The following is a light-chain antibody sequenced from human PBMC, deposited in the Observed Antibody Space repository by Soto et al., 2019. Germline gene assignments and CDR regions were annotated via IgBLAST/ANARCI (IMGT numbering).Light chain of an antibody. Sequence: EIVLTQSPATLSLSPGEGATLSCRASQSVGSLLAWYQQKPGQAPRLVIYDASNRATGSPARFSGSGSGTESTLTISSLQPEDFAVYYCQQRSNWPITFGQGTRLEIK. V-gene: IGKV3-11*01. CDR1: QSVGSL. CDR3: QQRSNWPIT. CDR2: DAS. J-gene: IGKJ5*01.